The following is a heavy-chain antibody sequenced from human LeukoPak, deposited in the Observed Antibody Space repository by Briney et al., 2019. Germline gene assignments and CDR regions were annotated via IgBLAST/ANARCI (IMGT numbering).Heavy chain of an antibody. V-gene: IGHV4-34*01. J-gene: IGHJ5*02. CDR1: GGAFSGYY. CDR3: ARGARIVLMVYAKNWFDP. D-gene: IGHD2-8*01. Sequence: PSETLSLTCAVYGGAFSGYYWSWIRQPPGQGLEWIGEINHSGSTNYNPSLKSRVTISVDTSKNQFSLKLSSVTAADTAAYYCARGARIVLMVYAKNWFDPWGQGILVTVSS. CDR2: INHSGST.